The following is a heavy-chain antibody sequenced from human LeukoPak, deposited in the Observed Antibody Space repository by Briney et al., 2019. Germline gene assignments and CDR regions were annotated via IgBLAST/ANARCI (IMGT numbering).Heavy chain of an antibody. CDR2: FYSGGNT. J-gene: IGHJ6*02. CDR3: ARITFVVEGYGMDV. Sequence: SETLSLTCSVSGGSISRSTYYWGWIRQPPGKGLEWIGSFYSGGNTYYNPSLKSRVIISLDTSKNQFSLSLSSVTAADTAVYYCARITFVVEGYGMDVWGQGTTVTVSS. D-gene: IGHD2-21*01. CDR1: GGSISRSTYY. V-gene: IGHV4-39*07.